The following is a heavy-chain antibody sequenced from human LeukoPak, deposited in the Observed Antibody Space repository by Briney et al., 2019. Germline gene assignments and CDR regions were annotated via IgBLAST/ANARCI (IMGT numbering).Heavy chain of an antibody. V-gene: IGHV3-48*03. J-gene: IGHJ6*02. CDR3: ARVPSKRSFWYYGMDV. CDR1: GFTFSSYE. Sequence: GGSLRLSCAASGFTFSSYEMNWVRQAPGKGLEWVSYISSSGSTIYYADSVKGRFTISRDNAKNSLYLQMNGLRAEDTAVYYCARVPSKRSFWYYGMDVWGQGTTVTVSS. D-gene: IGHD2/OR15-2a*01. CDR2: ISSSGSTI.